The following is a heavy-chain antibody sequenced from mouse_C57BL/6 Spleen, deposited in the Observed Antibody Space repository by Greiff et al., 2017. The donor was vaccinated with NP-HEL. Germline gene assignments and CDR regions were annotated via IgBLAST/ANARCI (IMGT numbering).Heavy chain of an antibody. J-gene: IGHJ2*01. CDR1: GYTFTDYE. CDR2: IDPETGGT. D-gene: IGHD2-3*01. CDR3: TRGGYYYYFDY. V-gene: IGHV1-15*01. Sequence: VQLVESGAELVRPGASVTLSCKASGYTFTDYEMHWVKQTPVHGLEWIGAIDPETGGTAYNQKFKGKAILTADKSSSTAYMELRSLTSEDSAVYYCTRGGYYYYFDYWGQGTTLTVSS.